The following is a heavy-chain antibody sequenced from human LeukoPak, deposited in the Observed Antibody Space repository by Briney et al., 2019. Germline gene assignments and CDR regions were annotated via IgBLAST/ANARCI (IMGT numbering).Heavy chain of an antibody. CDR2: ISSSSSYI. CDR3: ARDALNGGNSFDY. V-gene: IGHV3-21*01. J-gene: IGHJ4*02. D-gene: IGHD4-23*01. Sequence: GGSLRLSCAASGFTFSSYSMNWVRQAPRKGLEWVSSISSSSSYIYYADSVKGRFTISRDNAKNSLYLQMNSLRAEDTAVYYCARDALNGGNSFDYWGQGTLVTVSS. CDR1: GFTFSSYS.